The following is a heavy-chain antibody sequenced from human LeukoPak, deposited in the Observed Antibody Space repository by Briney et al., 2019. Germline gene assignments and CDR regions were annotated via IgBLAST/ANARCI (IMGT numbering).Heavy chain of an antibody. D-gene: IGHD6-13*01. CDR3: AREAAGGTKGVSGAFDI. V-gene: IGHV3-21*01. Sequence: PGGSLRLSCAASGFTFSSYSMNWVRQAPGKGLEWVAAISTTSGNIYYADSVKGRFTISSDNAKNSLHLQMNSLRAEDTAVYYCAREAAGGTKGVSGAFDIWGQGTMVTVSS. J-gene: IGHJ3*02. CDR2: ISTTSGNI. CDR1: GFTFSSYS.